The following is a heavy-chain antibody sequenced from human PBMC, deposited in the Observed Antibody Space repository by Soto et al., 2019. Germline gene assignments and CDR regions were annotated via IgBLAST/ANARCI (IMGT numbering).Heavy chain of an antibody. CDR2: IYYSGST. V-gene: IGHV4-30-4*01. CDR1: GGSISSGDYY. Sequence: SETLSLTCTVSGGSISSGDYYWIWIRQPPGKGLEWIGYIYYSGSTYYNPSLKSRVTISVDTSKNQFSLKLSSVTAADTAVYYCARAYCGGDCYLLRWFDPWGQGTLVTVSS. D-gene: IGHD2-21*02. J-gene: IGHJ5*02. CDR3: ARAYCGGDCYLLRWFDP.